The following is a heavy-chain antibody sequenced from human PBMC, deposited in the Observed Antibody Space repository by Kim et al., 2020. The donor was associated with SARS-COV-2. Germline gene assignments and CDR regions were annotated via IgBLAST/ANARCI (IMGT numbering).Heavy chain of an antibody. CDR1: GYTFTGYY. J-gene: IGHJ4*02. Sequence: ASVKVSCKASGYTFTGYYMHWVRQAPGQGLEWMGWINPNSGGTNYAQKFQGRVTMTRDTSISTAYMELSRLRSDDTAVYYCARATYYYDSSGYYGCDYWGQGTLVTVSS. CDR3: ARATYYYDSSGYYGCDY. CDR2: INPNSGGT. D-gene: IGHD3-22*01. V-gene: IGHV1-2*02.